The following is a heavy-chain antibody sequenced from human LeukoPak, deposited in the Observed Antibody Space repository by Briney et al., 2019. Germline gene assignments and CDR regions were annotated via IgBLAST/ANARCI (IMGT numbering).Heavy chain of an antibody. CDR1: GYTFTGYY. CDR3: ARAVTDYDILTGYYLNAFDI. D-gene: IGHD3-9*01. Sequence: GASVKVSCEASGYTFTGYYMHWVRQAPGQGLEWMGRINPNSGGTNYAQKFQGRVTMTRDTSISTAYMELSRLRSDDTAVYYCARAVTDYDILTGYYLNAFDIWGQGTMVTVSS. CDR2: INPNSGGT. V-gene: IGHV1-2*06. J-gene: IGHJ3*02.